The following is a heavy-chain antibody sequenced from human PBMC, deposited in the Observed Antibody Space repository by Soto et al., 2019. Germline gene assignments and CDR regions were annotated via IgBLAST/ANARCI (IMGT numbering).Heavy chain of an antibody. V-gene: IGHV1-18*01. CDR1: GYTFTSYG. D-gene: IGHD2-15*01. Sequence: QVQLVQSGAEVKKPGASVKVSCKASGYTFTSYGISWVRQAPGQGLEWMGWISAYNGNTNYAQKLQGRATMTTDTSTSTAHMELRSLRSDDTAVYYCSRDSKLLPTGGDYWGQGTLVTVSS. CDR2: ISAYNGNT. CDR3: SRDSKLLPTGGDY. J-gene: IGHJ4*02.